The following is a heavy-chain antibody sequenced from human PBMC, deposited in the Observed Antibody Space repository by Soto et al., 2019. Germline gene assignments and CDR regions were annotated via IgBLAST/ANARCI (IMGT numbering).Heavy chain of an antibody. J-gene: IGHJ4*02. CDR1: GGSLSRYY. D-gene: IGHD6-13*01. Sequence: SETLSPPCTVSGGSLSRYYWRRIRHPPAKRQKWIAYIYYSGSTNDNPSLKSRVTISVDTSKNQFSLKLSSVTAADTAVYYCARRYSSSFDYWGQGALVTVS. V-gene: IGHV4-59*08. CDR3: ARRYSSSFDY. CDR2: IYYSGST.